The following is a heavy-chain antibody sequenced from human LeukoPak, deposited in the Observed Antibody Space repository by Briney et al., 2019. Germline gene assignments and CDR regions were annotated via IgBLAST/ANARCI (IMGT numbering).Heavy chain of an antibody. Sequence: SETLSLTCTVSGGSISSSSYYWGWIRQPPGKGLEWIGSIYYSGSTYYNPSLKSRVTIPVDTSKNQFSLKLSSVTAADTAVYYCASGGSSSFWFDPWGQGTLVTVSS. J-gene: IGHJ5*02. CDR1: GGSISSSSYY. CDR2: IYYSGST. D-gene: IGHD6-6*01. V-gene: IGHV4-39*07. CDR3: ASGGSSSFWFDP.